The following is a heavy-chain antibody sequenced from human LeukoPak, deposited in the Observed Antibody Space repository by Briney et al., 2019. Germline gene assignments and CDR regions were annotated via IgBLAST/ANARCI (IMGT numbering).Heavy chain of an antibody. Sequence: PGGSLRLSCAASGFTFSSYWMHWVRQAPGKGLVWVSRINTDGSSTSYADSVKGRFTISRDNAKNTLYLQMNSLRAEDTAVYYCAKDRSYGSGSPHDYWGQGTLVTVSS. CDR3: AKDRSYGSGSPHDY. CDR1: GFTFSSYW. J-gene: IGHJ4*02. V-gene: IGHV3-74*01. CDR2: INTDGSST. D-gene: IGHD3-10*01.